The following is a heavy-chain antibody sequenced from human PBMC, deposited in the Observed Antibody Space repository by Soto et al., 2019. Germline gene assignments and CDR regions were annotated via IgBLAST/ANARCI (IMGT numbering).Heavy chain of an antibody. J-gene: IGHJ6*02. CDR3: ARDGEMIVGGTYV. V-gene: IGHV4-30-4*01. D-gene: IGHD3-22*01. CDR2: IYYSGST. CDR1: GGSISSGDYY. Sequence: QVQLQESGPGLVKPSQTLSLTCTVSGGSISSGDYYWSWIRQPPGKGLEWIGYIYYSGSTYYNPSLKSRVTLSVDTSKTHCSLNLSSVTAADTAVYYCARDGEMIVGGTYVWGRGTPVTVS.